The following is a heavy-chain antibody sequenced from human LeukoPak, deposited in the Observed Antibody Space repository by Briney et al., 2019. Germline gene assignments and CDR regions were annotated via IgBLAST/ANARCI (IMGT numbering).Heavy chain of an antibody. J-gene: IGHJ4*02. V-gene: IGHV4-59*01. CDR1: GGSISSYY. CDR2: IYYSGDT. CDR3: VSRKLGNDY. Sequence: SETLSLTCTVSGGSISSYYWTWIRQPPGKGLEWIGYIYYSGDTSYNPSLKSRVTISVDTSKNQFSLKLSSVTAADTAVYYCVSRKLGNDYWGQGTLVTVSS. D-gene: IGHD7-27*01.